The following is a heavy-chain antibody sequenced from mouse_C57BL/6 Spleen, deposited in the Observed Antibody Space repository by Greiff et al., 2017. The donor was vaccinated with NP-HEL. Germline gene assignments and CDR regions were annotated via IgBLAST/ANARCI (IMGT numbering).Heavy chain of an antibody. Sequence: EVKLVESGGGLVKPGGSLQLSCAASGFTFSSYAMSWVRQTPEKRLEWVATISDGGSYTYYPDNVKGRFTISRDNAKNNLYLQMSHLKSEDTAMYYCARDTILLYWGQGTLVTVSA. V-gene: IGHV5-4*01. D-gene: IGHD1-1*01. J-gene: IGHJ3*01. CDR3: ARDTILLY. CDR1: GFTFSSYA. CDR2: ISDGGSYT.